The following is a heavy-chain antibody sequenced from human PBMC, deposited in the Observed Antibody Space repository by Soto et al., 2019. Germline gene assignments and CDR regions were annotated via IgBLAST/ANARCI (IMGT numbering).Heavy chain of an antibody. Sequence: SETLSLTCTFSGSSISGYYWTWIRQSPERGLEWIGYIHYSGSANYNPSLNSRLTMSVDRSKSQISRKLASVTAADTAVYYCARGVGGSGLNWFDPWGQGTLVTVSS. CDR1: GSSISGYY. CDR2: IHYSGSA. CDR3: ARGVGGSGLNWFDP. D-gene: IGHD6-19*01. J-gene: IGHJ5*02. V-gene: IGHV4-59*12.